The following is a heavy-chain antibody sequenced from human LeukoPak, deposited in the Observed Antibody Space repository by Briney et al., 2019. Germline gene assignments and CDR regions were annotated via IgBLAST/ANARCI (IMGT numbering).Heavy chain of an antibody. V-gene: IGHV3-53*01. J-gene: IGHJ5*02. Sequence: GGSLRLSCAASGFTVSSNYMSWVRQAPGKGLEWVSVIYGGGSTYYADSVKGRFTISRDNSKNTLYLQMNSRRAEDTAVYYCAKDTVAAAGHNWFDPWGQGTLVTVSS. D-gene: IGHD6-13*01. CDR1: GFTVSSNY. CDR2: IYGGGST. CDR3: AKDTVAAAGHNWFDP.